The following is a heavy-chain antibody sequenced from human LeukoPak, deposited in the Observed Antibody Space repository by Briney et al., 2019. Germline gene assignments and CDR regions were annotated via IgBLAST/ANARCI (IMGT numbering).Heavy chain of an antibody. Sequence: GGSLRLSCAASGFTFSSYSMNWVRQAPGKGLEWVSSISSSSSYIYYADSVKGRFTISRDNAKNSLYLQMNSLRAEDTAVYYCARDRLSYNWSDPWGQGTLVTVSS. CDR2: ISSSSSYI. CDR3: ARDRLSYNWSDP. D-gene: IGHD3-16*02. J-gene: IGHJ5*02. CDR1: GFTFSSYS. V-gene: IGHV3-21*01.